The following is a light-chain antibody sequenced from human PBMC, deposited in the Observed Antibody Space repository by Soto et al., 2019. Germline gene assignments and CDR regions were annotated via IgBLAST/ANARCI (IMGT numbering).Light chain of an antibody. CDR3: QQYGSSGT. Sequence: DILLTQAPSTLSASVGDRVTISCRASQSINKWLAWYQHKPGKAPNLLIYEVSTLHSGVPSRFSGSGSGTEFTLTISRLEPEDFAVYYCQQYGSSGTFGQGTKVDIK. CDR1: QSINKW. J-gene: IGKJ1*01. CDR2: EVS. V-gene: IGKV1-5*03.